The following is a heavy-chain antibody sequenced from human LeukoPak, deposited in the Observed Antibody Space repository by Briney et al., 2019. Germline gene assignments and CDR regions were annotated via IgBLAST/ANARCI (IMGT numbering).Heavy chain of an antibody. Sequence: ASVKVSCKASGYTFTSYAMHWVRQAPGRRLEWMGWINAGNGNTKYSQKFQGRVTITRDTSASTAYMELSSLRSEDTAVYYCARGFCSGGSCYPPFDYWGQGTLVTVSS. CDR3: ARGFCSGGSCYPPFDY. V-gene: IGHV1-3*01. J-gene: IGHJ4*02. CDR2: INAGNGNT. CDR1: GYTFTSYA. D-gene: IGHD2-15*01.